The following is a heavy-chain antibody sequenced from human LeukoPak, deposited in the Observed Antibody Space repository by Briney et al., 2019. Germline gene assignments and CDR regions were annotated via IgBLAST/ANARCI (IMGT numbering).Heavy chain of an antibody. J-gene: IGHJ5*02. CDR2: INHSGST. Sequence: PSETLSLTCAVYGGSFSGYYWSWIRQPPGKGLEWIGEINHSGSTNYNPSLKSRVTISVDTSKNQFSLKLSSVTAADTAVYYCARLRITIFGVVSPTNSRVVWFDPWGQGTLDTVSS. D-gene: IGHD3-3*01. V-gene: IGHV4-34*01. CDR3: ARLRITIFGVVSPTNSRVVWFDP. CDR1: GGSFSGYY.